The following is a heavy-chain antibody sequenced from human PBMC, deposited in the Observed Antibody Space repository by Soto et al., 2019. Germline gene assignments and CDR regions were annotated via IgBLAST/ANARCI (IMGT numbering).Heavy chain of an antibody. CDR3: AESPDLKRPPGY. Sequence: PGGSLRLSCAASGFIFSNYDMAWVRQAPGKGLEWVSGITANGGQTYYADSVKGRFTISRDNSKNTLYLQMNSLRAEDTAVYYCAESPDLKRPPGYWGQGTLVTVSS. CDR2: ITANGGQT. J-gene: IGHJ4*02. CDR1: GFIFSNYD. V-gene: IGHV3-23*01.